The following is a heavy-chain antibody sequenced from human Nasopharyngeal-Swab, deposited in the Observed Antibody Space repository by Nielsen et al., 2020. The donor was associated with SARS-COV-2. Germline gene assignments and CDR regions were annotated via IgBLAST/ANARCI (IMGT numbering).Heavy chain of an antibody. V-gene: IGHV4-39*07. J-gene: IGHJ4*02. CDR1: GDSISSSSYY. CDR3: ARDAGGYCSSTSCYAIPI. Sequence: SETLSLTCTVSGDSISSSSYYWGWIRQPPGKGLERIGSIYYSGSTYYNPSLKSRVTISVDTSKNQFSLKLSSVTAADTAVYYCARDAGGYCSSTSCYAIPIWGQGTLVTVSS. D-gene: IGHD2-2*01. CDR2: IYYSGST.